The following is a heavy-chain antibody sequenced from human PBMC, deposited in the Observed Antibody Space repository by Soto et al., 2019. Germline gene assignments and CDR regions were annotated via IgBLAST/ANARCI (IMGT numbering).Heavy chain of an antibody. V-gene: IGHV1-24*01. CDR3: ATISIFENYYYYGMDA. CDR2: FDPEDGET. CDR1: GYTLTELS. Sequence: GASVKVSCKVSGYTLTELSMHWGLQAPGKGLEWMGGFDPEDGETIYAQKFQGRVTMTEDTSTDTAYMEMSSLRSEDTAEYYCATISIFENYYYYGMDAWGQGTTVTVSS. J-gene: IGHJ6*02. D-gene: IGHD3-3*01.